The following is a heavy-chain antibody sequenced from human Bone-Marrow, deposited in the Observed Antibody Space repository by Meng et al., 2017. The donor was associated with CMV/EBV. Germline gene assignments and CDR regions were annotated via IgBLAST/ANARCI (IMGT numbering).Heavy chain of an antibody. D-gene: IGHD4-23*01. CDR2: IVVGSGNT. J-gene: IGHJ6*02. V-gene: IGHV1-58*01. CDR1: GFTFTSSA. CDR3: ARDYVDYGGNGGMDV. Sequence: SVKVSCKASGFTFTSSAVQWVRQARGQRLEWIGWIVVGSGNTNYAQKFQERVTITRDMSTSTAYMELSSLRSEDTAVYYCARDYVDYGGNGGMDVWGQGNTVTVSS.